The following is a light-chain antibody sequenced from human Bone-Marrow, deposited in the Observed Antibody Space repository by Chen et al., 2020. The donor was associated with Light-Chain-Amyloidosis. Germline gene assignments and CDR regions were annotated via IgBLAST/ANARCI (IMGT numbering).Light chain of an antibody. Sequence: EIVLTQSPGTLSLSPGERANLSCRASQTISSNYLTCYQQKFGQAPRLLIYGSSSRATGIPDRFTGSGSGTDFTLTINRLEPEDFAMYYCQQSGTSPLTFGGGTKVEIK. CDR1: QTISSNY. V-gene: IGKV3-20*01. J-gene: IGKJ4*01. CDR2: GSS. CDR3: QQSGTSPLT.